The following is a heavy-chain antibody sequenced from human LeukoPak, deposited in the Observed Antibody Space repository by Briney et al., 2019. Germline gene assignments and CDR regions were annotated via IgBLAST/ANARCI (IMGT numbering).Heavy chain of an antibody. CDR3: ASGSGDYYGSGSYYIF. Sequence: GGSLRLSCAASGFSFSSYAMNWVRQAPGKGLEWVSYISSSSSTIYYADSVKGRFTISRDNAKNSLYLQMNSLRAEDTAVYYCASGSGDYYGSGSYYIFWGKGTTVTVSS. J-gene: IGHJ6*04. D-gene: IGHD3-10*01. CDR1: GFSFSSYA. V-gene: IGHV3-48*01. CDR2: ISSSSSTI.